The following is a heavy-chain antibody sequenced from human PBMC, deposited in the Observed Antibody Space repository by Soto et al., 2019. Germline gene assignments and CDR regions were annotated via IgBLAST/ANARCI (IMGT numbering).Heavy chain of an antibody. CDR2: IRPYNGNT. J-gene: IGHJ4*02. Sequence: QVQLVQSGAEMKKPGASVKVSCKASGYTFTSDGIRWVRQAPGQGLEWMGWIRPYNGNTNYAQKLQGRVTMTTDTSASTAYLVLRSLRSDDTAVYYCARGAPPELDWGQGTLVTVSS. CDR1: GYTFTSDG. CDR3: ARGAPPELD. D-gene: IGHD1-7*01. V-gene: IGHV1-18*01.